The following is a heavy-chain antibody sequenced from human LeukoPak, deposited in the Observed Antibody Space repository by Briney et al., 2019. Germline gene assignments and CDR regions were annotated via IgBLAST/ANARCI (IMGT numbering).Heavy chain of an antibody. Sequence: GGSLRLSCAASGFSFSTYEMNWVRQAPGKGLEWISYITSSGATKYSADSVKGRFTISRDNANNSLYLQMTSLRAEDTAVYYCARESRSDWFVGYFDYWGRGTQVTVSS. D-gene: IGHD6-19*01. CDR1: GFSFSTYE. CDR2: ITSSGATK. CDR3: ARESRSDWFVGYFDY. V-gene: IGHV3-48*03. J-gene: IGHJ4*02.